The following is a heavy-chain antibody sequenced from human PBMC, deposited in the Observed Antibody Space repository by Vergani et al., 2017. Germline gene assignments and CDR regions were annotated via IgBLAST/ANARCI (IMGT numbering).Heavy chain of an antibody. D-gene: IGHD6-13*01. Sequence: EVRLVESGGDLVQPGRSLRLSCEASGFTFNGYAMHWVRQVPGKGLEWISGIDWKSGSVGYADSVKGRFTITRDNAKKSLYLQMNSLRGDDTALYYCAKDLAAGLYYYYTDVWGKGTPVTVSS. V-gene: IGHV3-9*01. CDR3: AKDLAAGLYYYYTDV. J-gene: IGHJ6*03. CDR1: GFTFNGYA. CDR2: IDWKSGSV.